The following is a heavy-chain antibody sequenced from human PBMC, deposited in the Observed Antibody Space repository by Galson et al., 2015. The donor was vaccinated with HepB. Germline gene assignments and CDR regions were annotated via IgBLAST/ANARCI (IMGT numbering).Heavy chain of an antibody. J-gene: IGHJ4*02. CDR3: ARETQFRYFDWFIDY. Sequence: SLRLSCAASGFIVSTNYMSWVRQAPGKGLEWVSVIYSGGRTYYADSVKGRFTISRDNSKNTLYLQMNRLRAEDTAVYYCARETQFRYFDWFIDYWGQGTLVSVSS. CDR2: IYSGGRT. CDR1: GFIVSTNY. D-gene: IGHD3-9*01. V-gene: IGHV3-53*01.